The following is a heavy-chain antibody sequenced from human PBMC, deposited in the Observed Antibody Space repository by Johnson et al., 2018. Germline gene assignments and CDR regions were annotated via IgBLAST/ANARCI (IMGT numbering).Heavy chain of an antibody. J-gene: IGHJ6*04. V-gene: IGHV3-9*01. CDR3: AKDRYYYDSSGYSGPYYYYGMDV. Sequence: EVQLVESGGGLVQPGRSLRLSCAASGFTFDDYAMHWVRQAPGKGLEWVANIKQDGSEKDYVDSVKGRFTISRDNAKNSLYLQMNSLRAEDTALYYCAKDRYYYDSSGYSGPYYYYGMDVWGKGTTVTVSS. D-gene: IGHD3-22*01. CDR2: IKQDGSEK. CDR1: GFTFDDYA.